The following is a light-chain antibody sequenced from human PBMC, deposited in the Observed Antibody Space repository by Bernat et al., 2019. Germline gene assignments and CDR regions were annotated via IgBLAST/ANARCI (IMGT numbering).Light chain of an antibody. CDR1: QGINND. CDR3: QQYNSYPIT. Sequence: DIQMTQSPSSLSASVGDRVTITCQASQGINNDLAWYQQKPGKAPKPLIYAASSLQSGVPSKFSGSGSGTDFTLTISRLQPEDFATYYCQQYNSYPITFGRGTRLEIK. J-gene: IGKJ5*01. V-gene: IGKV1-16*02. CDR2: AAS.